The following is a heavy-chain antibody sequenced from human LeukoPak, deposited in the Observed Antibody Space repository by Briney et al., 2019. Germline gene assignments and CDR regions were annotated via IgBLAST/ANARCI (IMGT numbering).Heavy chain of an antibody. V-gene: IGHV4-61*02. CDR3: ASERLFGVVIISNYYYYMDV. Sequence: PSETLSLTCTVSGGSISSGSYYWSWIRQPAGKGLEWIGRIYTSGSTNYNPSLKSRVTISVDTSKNQFSLKLSSVTAADTAVYYCASERLFGVVIISNYYYYMDVWGKGTTVTVSS. J-gene: IGHJ6*03. CDR2: IYTSGST. D-gene: IGHD3-3*01. CDR1: GGSISSGSYY.